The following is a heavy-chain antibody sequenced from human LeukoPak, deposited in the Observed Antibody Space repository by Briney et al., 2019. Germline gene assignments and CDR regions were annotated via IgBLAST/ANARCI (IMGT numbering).Heavy chain of an antibody. J-gene: IGHJ4*02. V-gene: IGHV1-2*02. CDR1: GYTFTDYI. Sequence: ASVKVSCKTSGYTFTDYIIHWLLQPPGQGLEWMGWINPKNGDTSDPPKFHGSVTMTTDPSINTASMELTRLKSDDTAFYYCSKAIPGDCHETSRYEENWGQGTLVTVSS. D-gene: IGHD2-2*01. CDR3: SKAIPGDCHETSRYEEN. CDR2: INPKNGDT.